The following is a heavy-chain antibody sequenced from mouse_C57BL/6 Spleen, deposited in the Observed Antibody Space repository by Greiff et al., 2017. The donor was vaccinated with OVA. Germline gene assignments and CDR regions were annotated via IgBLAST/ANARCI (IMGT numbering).Heavy chain of an antibody. Sequence: QVQLQQSGAELVRPGSSVKLSCKASGYTFTSYWMDWVKQRPGQGLEWIGNIYPSDSETHYNQKFKDKATLTVDKSSSTAYMQLSSLTSEDSAVYYCAREADGYYRAMDYWGQGTSVTVSS. J-gene: IGHJ4*01. CDR1: GYTFTSYW. CDR3: AREADGYYRAMDY. D-gene: IGHD2-3*01. CDR2: IYPSDSET. V-gene: IGHV1-61*01.